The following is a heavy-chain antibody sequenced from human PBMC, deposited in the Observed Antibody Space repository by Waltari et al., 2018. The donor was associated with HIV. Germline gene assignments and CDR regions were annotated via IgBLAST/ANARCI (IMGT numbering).Heavy chain of an antibody. V-gene: IGHV5-51*01. CDR2: IYPGDSDT. CDR3: ARDQREVVAAPWGLQY. CDR1: GYTFSLYW. D-gene: IGHD6-19*01. Sequence: EVQLVQSGAEVKKPGESLKISCKGSGYTFSLYWIGWVRQRPGKGLEWMGIIYPGDSDTRYSPSFQGQVTISADKSISTVYLQWSSLKASDTATYFCARDQREVVAAPWGLQYWGQGTLVTVSP. J-gene: IGHJ4*02.